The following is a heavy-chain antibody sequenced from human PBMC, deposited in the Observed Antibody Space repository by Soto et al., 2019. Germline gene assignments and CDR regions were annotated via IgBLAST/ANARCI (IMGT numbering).Heavy chain of an antibody. J-gene: IGHJ4*02. D-gene: IGHD2-2*01. CDR3: AKAAYRYCSSTSCRSDY. Sequence: GGSLRLSCAASGFTFSSYGMHWVRQAPGKGLEWVAVISYDGSNKYYADSVKGRFTISRDNSKNTLYLQMNSLRAEDTAVYYCAKAAYRYCSSTSCRSDYCGQGTLVTVSS. CDR2: ISYDGSNK. V-gene: IGHV3-30*18. CDR1: GFTFSSYG.